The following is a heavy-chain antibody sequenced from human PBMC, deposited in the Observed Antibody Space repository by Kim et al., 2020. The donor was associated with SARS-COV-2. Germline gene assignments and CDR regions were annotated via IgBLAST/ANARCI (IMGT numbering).Heavy chain of an antibody. D-gene: IGHD6-19*01. CDR1: GFTFSNYW. J-gene: IGHJ4*02. CDR3: VRDSGQGLDY. Sequence: GGSLRLSCAASGFTFSNYWMTWVRQAPGKGLEWVANIKQDESEKYYVDSVKGRFTISRDNAKQSLYLEMNSLRAEDTAVYYCVRDSGQGLDYWGQGILVT. V-gene: IGHV3-7*01. CDR2: IKQDESEK.